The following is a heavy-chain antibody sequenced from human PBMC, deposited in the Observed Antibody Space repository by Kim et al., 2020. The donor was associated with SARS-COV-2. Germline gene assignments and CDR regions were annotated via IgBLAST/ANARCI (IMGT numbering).Heavy chain of an antibody. CDR1: GGSISSYY. D-gene: IGHD4-17*01. CDR2: IYTSGSI. V-gene: IGHV4-4*07. CDR3: ARDLNAVTTSVDGYWYFDL. Sequence: SETLSLTCTVSGGSISSYYWSWIRQPAGKGLEWIGRIYTSGSINYNPSLKSRVTMSVDTSKNQFSLKLSSVTAADTAVYYCARDLNAVTTSVDGYWYFDLWGRGTLVTVSS. J-gene: IGHJ2*01.